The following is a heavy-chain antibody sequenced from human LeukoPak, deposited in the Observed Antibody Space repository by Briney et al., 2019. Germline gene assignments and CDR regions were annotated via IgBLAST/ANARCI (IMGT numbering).Heavy chain of an antibody. CDR3: ARAAHGSGRGHYGLDV. V-gene: IGHV3-33*01. CDR1: GFTFSTYG. J-gene: IGHJ6*02. Sequence: GGSLRLSCAASGFTFSTYGMHWVRQAPGKGLEWVAVIWYDGSNKYYADSVKGRFDVSRDNPKNTLYLQMNTLRAEDTAVYYCARAAHGSGRGHYGLDVWGQGAAVTVSS. D-gene: IGHD3-10*01. CDR2: IWYDGSNK.